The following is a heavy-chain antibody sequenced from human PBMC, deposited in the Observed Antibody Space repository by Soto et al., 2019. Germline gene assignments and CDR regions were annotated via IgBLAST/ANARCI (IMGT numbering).Heavy chain of an antibody. D-gene: IGHD3-22*01. V-gene: IGHV1-69*02. CDR2: IIPILGIA. CDR1: GGTFSSYT. J-gene: IGHJ6*02. Sequence: QVQLVQSGAEVKKPGSSVKVSCKASGGTFSSYTISWVRQAPGQGLEWMGRIIPILGIANYAQKFQGRVTITADKSSSTAYRELSSLSCEDTGVYYCAKQTGIYDSGGYQWASQGAEGMAVWGQGTTVTVSS. CDR3: AKQTGIYDSGGYQWASQGAEGMAV.